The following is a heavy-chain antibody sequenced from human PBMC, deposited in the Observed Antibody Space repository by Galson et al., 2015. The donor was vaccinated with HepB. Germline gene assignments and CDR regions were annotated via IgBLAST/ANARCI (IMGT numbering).Heavy chain of an antibody. CDR2: ISYDVSNK. V-gene: IGHV3-30*18. CDR3: AKDRGPYYYGSGSPSRGLDP. D-gene: IGHD3-10*01. J-gene: IGHJ5*02. CDR1: GFTFSSYG. Sequence: SLRLSCAASGFTFSSYGMHWVRQAPGKGLEWVAVISYDVSNKYYADSVKGRFTISRDNSKNTLYLQMNSLGAEDTAVYYCAKDRGPYYYGSGSPSRGLDPWGQGTLVTVSS.